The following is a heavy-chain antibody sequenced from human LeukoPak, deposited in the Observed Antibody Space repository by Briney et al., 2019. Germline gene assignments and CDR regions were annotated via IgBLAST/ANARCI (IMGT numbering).Heavy chain of an antibody. CDR3: ARGGLLWFRNGNWFDP. D-gene: IGHD3-10*01. J-gene: IGHJ5*02. CDR1: GGSFRGYY. Sequence: SETLSLTCAVYGGSFRGYYWSWIRQPPGRGLEWIGEINHSGSTNYNPSLKSRVTISVDTSKNQFSLKLSSVTAADTAVYYCARGGLLWFRNGNWFDPWGQGTLVTVSS. V-gene: IGHV4-34*01. CDR2: INHSGST.